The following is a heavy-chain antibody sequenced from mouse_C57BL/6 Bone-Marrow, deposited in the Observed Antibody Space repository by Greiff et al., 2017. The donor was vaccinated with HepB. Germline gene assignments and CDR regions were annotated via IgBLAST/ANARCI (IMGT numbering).Heavy chain of an antibody. V-gene: IGHV7-3*01. D-gene: IGHD2-12*01. CDR3: ARLRRYAMDY. Sequence: EVKVEESGGGLVQPGGSLSLSCAASGFTFTDYYMSWVRQPPGKALEWLGFIRNKANGYTTEYSASVKGRFTISRDNSQSILYLQMNALRAEDSAAYYCARLRRYAMDYWGQGTSVTVSS. J-gene: IGHJ4*01. CDR1: GFTFTDYY. CDR2: IRNKANGYTT.